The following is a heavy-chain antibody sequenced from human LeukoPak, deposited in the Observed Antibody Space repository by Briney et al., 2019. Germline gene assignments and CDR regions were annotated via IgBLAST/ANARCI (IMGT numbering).Heavy chain of an antibody. J-gene: IGHJ3*01. Sequence: ASVKVSCKASGYTFTSYGISWVRQAPGQGLEWMGWISDYTGNTDYAQKFQGRVTMTTDTSTSTAYMELRSLRSDDTAIYYCAGYSSGWFDWGQGTMVTVSS. CDR1: GYTFTSYG. D-gene: IGHD6-19*01. CDR2: ISDYTGNT. V-gene: IGHV1-18*01. CDR3: AGYSSGWFD.